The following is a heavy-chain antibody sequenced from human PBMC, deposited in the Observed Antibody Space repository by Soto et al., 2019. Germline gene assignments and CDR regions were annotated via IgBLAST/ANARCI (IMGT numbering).Heavy chain of an antibody. D-gene: IGHD6-13*01. CDR3: ARGFIAAAGPTTLFAP. V-gene: IGHV3-21*01. CDR1: GFTFSSYS. Sequence: GGSLRLSCAASGFTFSSYSMNWVRQAPGKGLEWVSSVSSSSSYIYYADSVKGRFTISRDNAKNSLYLQMNSLRAEDTAVYYCARGFIAAAGPTTLFAPWGQGTPVTVSS. CDR2: VSSSSSYI. J-gene: IGHJ5*02.